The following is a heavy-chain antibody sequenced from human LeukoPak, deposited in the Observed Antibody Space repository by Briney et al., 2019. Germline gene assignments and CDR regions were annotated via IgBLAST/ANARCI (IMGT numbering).Heavy chain of an antibody. CDR2: IGTAGDT. D-gene: IGHD3-9*01. Sequence: PGGPLRLSCAASGFTFSSYDMHWVRQATGKGLEWVSAIGTAGDTYYPGSVKGRFTISRENAKNSLYLQMNSLRAGDTAVYYCARDRLSYDILTGFRYYYGMDVWGQGTTVTVSS. V-gene: IGHV3-13*01. CDR3: ARDRLSYDILTGFRYYYGMDV. J-gene: IGHJ6*02. CDR1: GFTFSSYD.